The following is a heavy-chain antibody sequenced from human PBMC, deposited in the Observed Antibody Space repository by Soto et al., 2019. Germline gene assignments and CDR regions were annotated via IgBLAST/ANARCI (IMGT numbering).Heavy chain of an antibody. CDR3: ATTQQLELRLGYYYYYGMDV. V-gene: IGHV1-8*03. D-gene: IGHD1-7*01. J-gene: IGHJ6*02. CDR1: GYTVTGYD. CDR2: MNPNTGYT. Sequence: GASVKVSSKASGYTVTGYDIHWLRQATGQGLEWMGWMNPNTGYTDNAQTFQGRVTLTADESTSTAYMELSSLRSEDTAVYYCATTQQLELRLGYYYYYGMDVWGQGTTVTVSS.